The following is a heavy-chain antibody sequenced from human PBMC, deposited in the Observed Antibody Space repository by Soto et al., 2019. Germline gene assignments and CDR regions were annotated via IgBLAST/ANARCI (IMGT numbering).Heavy chain of an antibody. V-gene: IGHV1-69*01. J-gene: IGHJ4*02. Sequence: VKVSCKASGGTFSSYAISWVRQAPGQGLEWMGGIIPIFGTANYAQKFQGRVTITADESTSKAYMELSSLRSEDTAVYYCAVGYSSGWQRVYFDYWGQGTLVTVSS. D-gene: IGHD6-19*01. CDR3: AVGYSSGWQRVYFDY. CDR1: GGTFSSYA. CDR2: IIPIFGTA.